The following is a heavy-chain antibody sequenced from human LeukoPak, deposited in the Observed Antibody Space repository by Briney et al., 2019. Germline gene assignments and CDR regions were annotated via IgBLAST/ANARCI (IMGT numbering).Heavy chain of an antibody. CDR2: IYTSGST. V-gene: IGHV4-4*07. J-gene: IGHJ3*02. CDR3: ARVLIWVAGSDAFDI. Sequence: SETLSLTCTVSGGSISSYYWSWIRQPAGKGLEWIGRIYTSGSTNYNPSLKSRVTISVDTSKNQFSLKLSSVTAADTAVYYCARVLIWVAGSDAFDIWGQGQWSPSLQ. D-gene: IGHD6-19*01. CDR1: GGSISSYY.